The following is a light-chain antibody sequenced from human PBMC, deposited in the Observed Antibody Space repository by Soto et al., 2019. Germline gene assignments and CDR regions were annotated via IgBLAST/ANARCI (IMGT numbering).Light chain of an antibody. Sequence: DIVMTQSPDSLAVSLGERATISCKSSQTISYTSINKTYLAWYQQRPGQPPKLLIYWASIRGSGVPDRLSGSGFGTDFTLTISSLEPEDFAVYFCQHRSNWPLTFGGGTNVEIK. CDR2: WAS. V-gene: IGKV4-1*01. CDR3: QHRSNWPLT. J-gene: IGKJ4*01. CDR1: QTISYTSINKTY.